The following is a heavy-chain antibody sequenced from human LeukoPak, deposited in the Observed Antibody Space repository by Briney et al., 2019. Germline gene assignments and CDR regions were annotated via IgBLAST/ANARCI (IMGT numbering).Heavy chain of an antibody. D-gene: IGHD3-10*01. J-gene: IGHJ3*02. CDR3: ARGSYYYGSGYAFDI. CDR2: IYTSGST. Sequence: SETLSLTCTVSGGSISSYYGSGIRQPAGKGLEWIVRIYTSGSTNYNPSLKSRVTMSVDTSKNQFSLKLSSVTAADTAVYYCARGSYYYGSGYAFDIWGQGTMVTVSS. V-gene: IGHV4-4*07. CDR1: GGSISSYY.